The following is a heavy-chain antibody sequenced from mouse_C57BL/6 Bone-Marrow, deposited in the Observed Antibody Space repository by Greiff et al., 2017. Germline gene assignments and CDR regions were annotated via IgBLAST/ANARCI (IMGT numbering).Heavy chain of an antibody. CDR1: GYTFTDHI. J-gene: IGHJ3*01. CDR2: VYPVSGDN. CDR3: GRGERWAF. V-gene: IGHV1-11*01. Sequence: QVQLQQSGAELASPGASVTLSCKASGYTFTDHIMNWVKKRPGPGLEWIGRVYPVSGDNNYNHTFMGKATFSVDRSSSTVYMVLNSLTSEGPTVYYCGRGERWAFWGTGTLVTVSA.